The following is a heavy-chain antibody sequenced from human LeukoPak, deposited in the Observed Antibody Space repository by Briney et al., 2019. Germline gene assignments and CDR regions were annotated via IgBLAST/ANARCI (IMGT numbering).Heavy chain of an antibody. CDR2: INSDGSIT. J-gene: IGHJ4*02. D-gene: IGHD3-3*02. CDR3: ARGEGPSTLDY. Sequence: PGGSLRLSCAASGFTFSSYWMHWVRQAPGKGLMWVSRINSDGSITNYADSVKGRFTISRDKAKKSLYLQMNSLRAEDTAVYYCARGEGPSTLDYWGQGTLVTVSS. CDR1: GFTFSSYW. V-gene: IGHV3-74*01.